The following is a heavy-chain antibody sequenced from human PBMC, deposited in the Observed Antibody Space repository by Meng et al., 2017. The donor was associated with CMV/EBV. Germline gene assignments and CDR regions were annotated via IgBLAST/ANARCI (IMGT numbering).Heavy chain of an antibody. CDR3: ASSGDHDAFDI. CDR1: GFTFSSYE. D-gene: IGHD7-27*01. J-gene: IGHJ3*02. Sequence: GESLKISCAASGFTFSSYEMNWVRQAPGKGLEWVSYISSSGSTIYYADSVKGRFTISRGNAKNSLYLQMNSLRAEDTAVYYCASSGDHDAFDIWGQGTMVTVSS. CDR2: ISSSGSTI. V-gene: IGHV3-48*03.